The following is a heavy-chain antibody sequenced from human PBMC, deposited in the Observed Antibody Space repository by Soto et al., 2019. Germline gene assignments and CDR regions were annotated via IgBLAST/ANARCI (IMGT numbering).Heavy chain of an antibody. CDR2: INPSGDTT. Sequence: QVQLVQSGAEVKKPGASVKVSCKASGYTFSSYYMHWVRQAPGHGLEWMGIINPSGDTTTYPQNFQGRVTMTSDTSTSTLYSELSSLRSEDTAVYYCARGDGYFGSGSTSYFDNWGQGTLVTVSS. D-gene: IGHD3-10*01. CDR3: ARGDGYFGSGSTSYFDN. J-gene: IGHJ4*02. CDR1: GYTFSSYY. V-gene: IGHV1-46*01.